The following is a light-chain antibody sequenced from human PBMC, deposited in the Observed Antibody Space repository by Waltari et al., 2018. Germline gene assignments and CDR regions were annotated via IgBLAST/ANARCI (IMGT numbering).Light chain of an antibody. Sequence: EIVLTQSPGTMSLSPGERATLSCRASLSVGRYLAWYKQKPGQAPRLLSYGASSRATGIPDRFSGSGSGTDFSLTISRLEPEDFAVYYCQNHERLPAMFGQGTKVEIK. CDR3: QNHERLPAM. CDR1: LSVGRY. J-gene: IGKJ1*01. V-gene: IGKV3-20*01. CDR2: GAS.